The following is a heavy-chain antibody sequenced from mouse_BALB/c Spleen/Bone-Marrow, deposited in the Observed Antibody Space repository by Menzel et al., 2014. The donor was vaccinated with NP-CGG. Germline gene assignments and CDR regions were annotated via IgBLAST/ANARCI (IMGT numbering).Heavy chain of an antibody. CDR1: GFTFTDYY. CDR3: ARDAIYYDYDGSFAY. V-gene: IGHV7-3*02. J-gene: IGHJ3*01. D-gene: IGHD2-4*01. CDR2: IRNKANGYTT. Sequence: DVKLVESGGGLVQPGGSLRLSCATSGFTFTDYYMSWVRQPPGKALECLGFIRNKANGYTTDYSASVKGRFTISRDNSQSILYLQMNTLRAEDSATYYCARDAIYYDYDGSFAYWGQGTLVTVSA.